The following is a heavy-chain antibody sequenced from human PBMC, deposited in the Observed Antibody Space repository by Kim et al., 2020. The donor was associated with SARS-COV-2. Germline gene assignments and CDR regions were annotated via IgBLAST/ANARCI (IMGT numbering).Heavy chain of an antibody. CDR2: MYPGDSDI. J-gene: IGHJ4*02. CDR1: GYTFTSYW. D-gene: IGHD3-22*01. V-gene: IGHV5-51*01. Sequence: GESLKISCKGSGYTFTSYWIGWVRQMPGKGLEWVALMYPGDSDIRYGPSFKGRVTISADKSINTAYLQWSSLKASDTATYFCVRRPDYNDTSGFDYWGQGDLVTVSS. CDR3: VRRPDYNDTSGFDY.